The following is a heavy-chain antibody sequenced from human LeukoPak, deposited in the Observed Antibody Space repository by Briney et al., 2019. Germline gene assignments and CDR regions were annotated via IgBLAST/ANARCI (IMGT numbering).Heavy chain of an antibody. J-gene: IGHJ4*02. D-gene: IGHD3-10*01. CDR2: IYDSGST. CDR1: GGSFSGYY. Sequence: SETLSLTCAVYGGSFSGYYWSWIRQPPGKGLEWIGYIYDSGSTYYNPSLKSRVTISLDRSKNQFSLKLTSVTAADTAVYYCARYGGSGTCFFDYWGQGTLVTVSS. CDR3: ARYGGSGTCFFDY. V-gene: IGHV4-34*01.